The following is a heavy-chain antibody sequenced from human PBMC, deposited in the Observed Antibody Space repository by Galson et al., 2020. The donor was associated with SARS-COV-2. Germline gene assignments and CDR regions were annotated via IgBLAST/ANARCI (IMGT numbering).Heavy chain of an antibody. V-gene: IGHV3-23*01. Sequence: GESLKISCAASGFTFSSYAMSWVRQAPGKGLEWVSAISGSGGSTYYADSVKGRFTISRDNSKNTLYLQMNSLRAEDTAVYYCAKVADAGNACDIWGQGTMVTVSS. CDR1: GFTFSSYA. CDR3: AKVADAGNACDI. CDR2: ISGSGGST. J-gene: IGHJ3*02. D-gene: IGHD2-2*01.